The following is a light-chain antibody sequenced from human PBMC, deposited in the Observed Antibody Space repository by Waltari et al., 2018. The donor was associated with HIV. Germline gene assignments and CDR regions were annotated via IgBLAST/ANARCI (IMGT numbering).Light chain of an antibody. CDR1: SLRSYY. CDR3: NSRDSSGRV. V-gene: IGLV3-19*01. J-gene: IGLJ3*02. Sequence: SSELTHDPAVSVALGQTVRITCQGDSLRSYYASWYQQKPGQAPVVVIYGKNNRPSGIPDRFSGSSSENTASLTITEAQAEDEADYYCNSRDSSGRVFGGGTKLTVL. CDR2: GKN.